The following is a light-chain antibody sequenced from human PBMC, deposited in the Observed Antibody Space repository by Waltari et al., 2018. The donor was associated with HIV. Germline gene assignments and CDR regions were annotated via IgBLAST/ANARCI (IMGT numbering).Light chain of an antibody. CDR2: QVR. J-gene: IGLJ1*01. CDR3: TSQTDRGTFV. CDR1: SSDVGAYNY. V-gene: IGLV2-14*01. Sequence: QSALTQPASVSGSPGQSVTISCTGTSSDVGAYNYVSWYQQHPGNVPKLLIYQVRNRPSGISARFSGSKSGNTASLIISGLQAEDEADYYCTSQTDRGTFVFGPGTKVTVL.